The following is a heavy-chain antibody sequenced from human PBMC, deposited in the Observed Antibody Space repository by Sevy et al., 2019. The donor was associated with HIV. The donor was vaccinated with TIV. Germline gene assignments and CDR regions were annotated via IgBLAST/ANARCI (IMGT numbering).Heavy chain of an antibody. V-gene: IGHV3-23*01. CDR2: VGSGGST. CDR1: GFTFSNYA. J-gene: IGHJ6*02. D-gene: IGHD6-6*01. CDR3: AKGGGIAARLPYYYGMDV. Sequence: GGSLRLSCAASGFTFSNYAMSWVRQAPGKGLVWVSGVGSGGSTYYADSLKGRFTISRDNSKNTLYLQMNSLRAEDTAVYYCAKGGGIAARLPYYYGMDVWGQGTTVTVSS.